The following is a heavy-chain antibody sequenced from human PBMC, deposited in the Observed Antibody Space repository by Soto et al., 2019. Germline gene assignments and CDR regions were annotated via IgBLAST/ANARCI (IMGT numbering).Heavy chain of an antibody. Sequence: GGSLRLSCAASGFTFSSYGMHWVRQAPGKGLEWVAVIWYDGSNKYYADSVKGRFTISRDNSKNTLYLQMNSLRAEDTAVYYCARANPVGATDYYYYGMDVWGQGTTVTVSS. V-gene: IGHV3-33*01. J-gene: IGHJ6*02. CDR1: GFTFSSYG. CDR2: IWYDGSNK. CDR3: ARANPVGATDYYYYGMDV. D-gene: IGHD1-26*01.